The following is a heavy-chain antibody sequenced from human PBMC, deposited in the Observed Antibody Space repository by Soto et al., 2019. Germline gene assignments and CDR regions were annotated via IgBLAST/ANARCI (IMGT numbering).Heavy chain of an antibody. Sequence: QVQLVESGGGVVQPGRSLRLSCAASGFTFSSYGMHWVRQAPGKGLEWVAVISYDGSNKYYADSVKGRFTISRDNSKNAVYLQIKSRRAKDTAVYYCAKDHGDFTRYWYFDLWCRGTRVTVSS. D-gene: IGHD4-17*01. J-gene: IGHJ2*01. CDR3: AKDHGDFTRYWYFDL. CDR1: GFTFSSYG. V-gene: IGHV3-30*18. CDR2: ISYDGSNK.